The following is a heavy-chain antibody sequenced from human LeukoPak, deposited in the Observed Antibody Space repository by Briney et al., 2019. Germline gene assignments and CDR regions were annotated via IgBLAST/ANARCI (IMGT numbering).Heavy chain of an antibody. CDR3: ARDRPLLAFDM. CDR1: GFTFSSYW. V-gene: IGHV3-74*01. D-gene: IGHD2/OR15-2a*01. Sequence: GGSLRLSCAASGFTFSSYWMHWVPQAPGKGRVWVSGINSDGSSTRYADSVKGRFTISRDNAKNTLYLQTNSLRAEDTAVYYCARDRPLLAFDMWGQGTMVTVSS. J-gene: IGHJ3*02. CDR2: INSDGSST.